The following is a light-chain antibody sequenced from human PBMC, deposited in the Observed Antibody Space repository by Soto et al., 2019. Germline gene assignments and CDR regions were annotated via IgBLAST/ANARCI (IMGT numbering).Light chain of an antibody. V-gene: IGKV3-11*01. CDR3: QQRNSWPPT. Sequence: EIVVTQSPATLSLSPGERAILSCRASQSVSSYLAWYQQKPGQAPRLLIYDASNRATGIPARFTGSGSGTDFTLTISSLEPEDFAVYYCQQRNSWPPTFGQGTKLEIK. CDR1: QSVSSY. J-gene: IGKJ2*01. CDR2: DAS.